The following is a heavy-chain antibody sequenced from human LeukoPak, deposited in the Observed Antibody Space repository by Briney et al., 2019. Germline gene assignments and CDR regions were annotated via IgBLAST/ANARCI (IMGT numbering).Heavy chain of an antibody. J-gene: IGHJ4*02. Sequence: SETQSLTCTVSGASLSSGSYFCGWIRQPPGKGLEWIGSMYHSGTSYYNPSLRGRVTISKDTSKNQLSLKLTSVTAADTAVYSCARLGRAGYCSGARCYNWGQGTLVTVSS. CDR3: ARLGRAGYCSGARCYN. CDR1: GASLSSGSYF. CDR2: MYHSGTS. V-gene: IGHV4-39*01. D-gene: IGHD2-15*01.